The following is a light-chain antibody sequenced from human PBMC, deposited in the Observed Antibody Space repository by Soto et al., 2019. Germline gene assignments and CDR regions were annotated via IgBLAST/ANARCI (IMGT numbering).Light chain of an antibody. CDR3: QQYSAWPLT. CDR2: AVS. Sequence: EVVLTQSPATLSLSPGERATLSCRASQSVRSHLAWFQQKPGQAPRLLMYAVSTRATGMPDRFSGSGSGTEFTLIISSLQSEDFAVYYCQQYSAWPLTFGGGTKVDNK. V-gene: IGKV3D-15*01. J-gene: IGKJ4*01. CDR1: QSVRSH.